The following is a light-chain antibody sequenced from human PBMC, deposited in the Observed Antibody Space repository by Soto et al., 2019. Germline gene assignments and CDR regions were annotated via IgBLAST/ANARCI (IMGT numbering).Light chain of an antibody. Sequence: EIVLTQSPGTLSLSPGERATLSCRASQSVSSNYLAWYQQKPGQAPKVLIYRASIRATGIPDRFTGSGSGTDFTLTISRLEPEDFAVYYCHQYCSYQRTVGGGTKVDIK. CDR3: HQYCSYQRT. V-gene: IGKV3-20*01. CDR1: QSVSSNY. CDR2: RAS. J-gene: IGKJ4*01.